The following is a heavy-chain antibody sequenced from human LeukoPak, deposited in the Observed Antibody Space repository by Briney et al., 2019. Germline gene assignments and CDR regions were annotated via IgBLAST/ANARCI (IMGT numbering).Heavy chain of an antibody. D-gene: IGHD4-17*01. CDR1: GGTFSSYA. Sequence: SVKVSFKASGGTFSSYAISWVRQAPGQGLEWMGGIIPIFGTANYAQKFQGRVTITTDESTSTAYMELSSLRSEDTAVYYCARVNLYGDYEGGFDYWGQGTLVTVSS. J-gene: IGHJ4*02. CDR3: ARVNLYGDYEGGFDY. V-gene: IGHV1-69*05. CDR2: IIPIFGTA.